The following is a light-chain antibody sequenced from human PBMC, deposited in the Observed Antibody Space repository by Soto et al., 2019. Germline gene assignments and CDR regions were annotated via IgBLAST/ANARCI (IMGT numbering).Light chain of an antibody. CDR1: QSVSSSN. V-gene: IGKV3-20*01. CDR2: GAS. J-gene: IGKJ1*01. CDR3: HQYGSSPQT. Sequence: EIVLTQSPGTLSLSPGERATLSCRATQSVSSSNLAWYQQKHGQAPRILIYGASSRATGIPDRFSGSGSGRDFTLTINGLEPEDSAVYYCHQYGSSPQTFGQGTKVEIK.